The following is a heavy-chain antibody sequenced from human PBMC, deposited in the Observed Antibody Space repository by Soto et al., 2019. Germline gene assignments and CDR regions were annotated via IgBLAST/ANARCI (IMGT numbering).Heavy chain of an antibody. CDR2: IYYSGST. Sequence: SETLSLTCTVSGGSISSGGYYWSWIRQHPGKGLEWIGYIYYSGSTYYHPSLKSRVTISVDTSKNEFSLKLSSVTAADTAVYYCARQAAADWFDPWGQGTLVTV. CDR1: GGSISSGGYY. CDR3: ARQAAADWFDP. J-gene: IGHJ5*02. D-gene: IGHD2-2*01. V-gene: IGHV4-31*03.